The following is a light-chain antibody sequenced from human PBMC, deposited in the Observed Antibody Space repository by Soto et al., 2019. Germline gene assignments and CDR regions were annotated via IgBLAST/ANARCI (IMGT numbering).Light chain of an antibody. CDR1: SSDVGGYNF. CDR2: EVN. J-gene: IGLJ2*01. Sequence: QSVLTQPASVSGSPGQSITISCSGTSSDVGGYNFVSWYQQHPGEAPKLMIYEVNNRPSGVSNRFSGSKSGNTASLTISGLQAEDEADYYCSSYTNINTLRFGGGTKVTVL. V-gene: IGLV2-14*01. CDR3: SSYTNINTLR.